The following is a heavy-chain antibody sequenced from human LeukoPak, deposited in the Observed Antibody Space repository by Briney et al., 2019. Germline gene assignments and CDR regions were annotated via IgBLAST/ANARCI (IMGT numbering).Heavy chain of an antibody. Sequence: SETLSLTCTVSGGSISSSSYHWGWIRQPPGQGLGWFGSIYFSGTTFYTPSLKSRVTISVDTSKNQFSLKLSSVTAADTSVYYCARPMTTVTTGNWFDPWGQGTLVTISS. J-gene: IGHJ5*02. CDR2: IYFSGTT. D-gene: IGHD4-17*01. CDR3: ARPMTTVTTGNWFDP. V-gene: IGHV4-39*01. CDR1: GGSISSSSYH.